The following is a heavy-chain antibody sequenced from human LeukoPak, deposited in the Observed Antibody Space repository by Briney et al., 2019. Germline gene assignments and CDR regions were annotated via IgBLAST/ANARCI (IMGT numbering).Heavy chain of an antibody. CDR1: GFTFSSYA. J-gene: IGHJ4*02. Sequence: GGSLRLSCAASGFTFSSYAMSWVRQAAGKGREWGSAISGSGGRTYYADSVKGRFTISRDNSKNTLYLQMNSLRTEDTAVYYCATPGGWNYWGQGTLVTVSS. D-gene: IGHD2-15*01. V-gene: IGHV3-23*01. CDR3: ATPGGWNY. CDR2: ISGSGGRT.